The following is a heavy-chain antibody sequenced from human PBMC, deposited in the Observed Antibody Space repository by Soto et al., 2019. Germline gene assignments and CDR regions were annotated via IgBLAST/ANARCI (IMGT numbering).Heavy chain of an antibody. Sequence: GASVKVCCKASGYTFTSYGISWVRQAPGQGLEWMGWISAYNGNTNYAQKLQGRVTMTTDTSTSTAYMELRSLRSDDTAVYYCARIGEPTGPDYYYYMDVWGKGTTVTVSS. J-gene: IGHJ6*03. V-gene: IGHV1-18*01. D-gene: IGHD3-10*01. CDR2: ISAYNGNT. CDR1: GYTFTSYG. CDR3: ARIGEPTGPDYYYYMDV.